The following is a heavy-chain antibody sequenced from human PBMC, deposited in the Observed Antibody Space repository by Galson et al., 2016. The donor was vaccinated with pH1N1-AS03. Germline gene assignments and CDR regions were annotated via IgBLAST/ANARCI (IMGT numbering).Heavy chain of an antibody. J-gene: IGHJ1*01. CDR1: GFTFSDSW. Sequence: SLRLSCAGSGFTFSDSWMHWVRQAPGKGLVWVSRINSDGMTTSYADSVKGRFTISRDNAKNTVYLEMNSLRAEDAAVYYCVVYGDLFSSDYYHWGQGTLVAVSS. CDR2: INSDGMTT. D-gene: IGHD1-26*01. V-gene: IGHV3-74*01. CDR3: VVYGDLFSSDYYH.